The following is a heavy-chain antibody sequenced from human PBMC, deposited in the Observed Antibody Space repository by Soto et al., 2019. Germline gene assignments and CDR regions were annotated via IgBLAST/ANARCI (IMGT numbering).Heavy chain of an antibody. Sequence: QVQLQESAPGLVKPSETLSLTCTVSGGSIRSYYWSWIRQPPGKGLECIGYIYYSGGTTYNPSLKSRVTITVDTAKNQFSLKLSSVTAADTAVYYCARWYGGSLDYWGQGSLVTVSS. D-gene: IGHD4-17*01. V-gene: IGHV4-59*01. CDR1: GGSIRSYY. CDR2: IYYSGGT. J-gene: IGHJ4*02. CDR3: ARWYGGSLDY.